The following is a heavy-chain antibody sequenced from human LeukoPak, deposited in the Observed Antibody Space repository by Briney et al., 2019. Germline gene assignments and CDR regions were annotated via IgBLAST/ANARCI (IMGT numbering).Heavy chain of an antibody. CDR3: AKDGYYYDSSAYYVIYYFDS. CDR1: GGSISSSSYY. D-gene: IGHD3-22*01. J-gene: IGHJ4*02. CDR2: IYYSGST. V-gene: IGHV4-39*07. Sequence: SETLSLTCTVSGGSISSSSYYWGWIRQPPGKGLEWIGSIYYSGSTYYNPSLKSRVTISVDTSKNQFSLKLSSVTAEDTAVYYCAKDGYYYDSSAYYVIYYFDSWGQGTLVTVSS.